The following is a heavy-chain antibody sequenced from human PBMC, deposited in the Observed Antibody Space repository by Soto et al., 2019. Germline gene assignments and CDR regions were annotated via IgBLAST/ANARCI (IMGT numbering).Heavy chain of an antibody. CDR3: AAPPNRDAYNYGY. Sequence: QMQLVQSGPEVKRPGTSVKVSCKGSGFTFTSSAVQWVRQARGQRLEWIGWIVVGSGNTKYAQKFQERVTITRDMSTSTAYMALSSLRSEDTAVYYCAAPPNRDAYNYGYWVQGTLVTVSS. V-gene: IGHV1-58*01. J-gene: IGHJ4*02. CDR2: IVVGSGNT. CDR1: GFTFTSSA. D-gene: IGHD5-12*01.